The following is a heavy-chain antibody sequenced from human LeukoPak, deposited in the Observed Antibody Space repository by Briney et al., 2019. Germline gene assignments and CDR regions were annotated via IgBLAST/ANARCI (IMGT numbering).Heavy chain of an antibody. CDR2: IIPIFGTA. D-gene: IGHD4-17*01. CDR1: GGTFSSYA. CDR3: ARGYGDYELNAFDI. Sequence: ASVKVSCKASGGTFSSYAISWVRQAPGQGLEWMGGIIPIFGTASYAQKFQGRVTITADESTSTAYMELSSLRSEDTAVYYCARGYGDYELNAFDIWGQGTMVTVSS. V-gene: IGHV1-69*13. J-gene: IGHJ3*02.